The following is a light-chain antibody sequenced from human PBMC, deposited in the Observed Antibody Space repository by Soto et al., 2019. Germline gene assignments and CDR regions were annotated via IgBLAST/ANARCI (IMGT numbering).Light chain of an antibody. V-gene: IGLV1-44*01. CDR2: SNS. CDR3: STWDDSLNGPL. Sequence: QSVLTQPPSASGTPGQRGTISCSGGSSNIGGNTVNWYQQLPGAAPKLIIFSNSQRPSGVPDRFSGSKSGTSASLAIGGLQSEDEAEYYCSTWDDSLNGPLFGGGTKVTVL. J-gene: IGLJ2*01. CDR1: SSNIGGNT.